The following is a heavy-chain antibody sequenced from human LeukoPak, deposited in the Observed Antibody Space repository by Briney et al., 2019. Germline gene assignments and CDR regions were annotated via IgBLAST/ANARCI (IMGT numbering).Heavy chain of an antibody. J-gene: IGHJ4*02. CDR1: GLNVSSNY. Sequence: GGSLRLSWAASGLNVSSNYMSWVRQAPGKGLEWVSVIYSGGRTYYADSVKGRFTISRDNSKNTLYLQMNGLRAEDTAVYYCARAPDILTPFDYWGQGTLITVSS. V-gene: IGHV3-53*01. D-gene: IGHD3-9*01. CDR3: ARAPDILTPFDY. CDR2: IYSGGRT.